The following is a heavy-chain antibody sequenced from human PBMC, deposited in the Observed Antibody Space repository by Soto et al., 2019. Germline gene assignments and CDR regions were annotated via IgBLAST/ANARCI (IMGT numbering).Heavy chain of an antibody. Sequence: SETLSLTCTVSGGSISSGGYYWSWIRQHPGKGLEWIGYIYYSGSTYYNPSLKSRVTISVDTSKNQFSLKLSSVTAADTAVYYCARINLGGTQFDIDYWGQGTLVTVSS. CDR3: ARINLGGTQFDIDY. J-gene: IGHJ4*02. CDR2: IYYSGST. V-gene: IGHV4-31*03. D-gene: IGHD2-15*01. CDR1: GGSISSGGYY.